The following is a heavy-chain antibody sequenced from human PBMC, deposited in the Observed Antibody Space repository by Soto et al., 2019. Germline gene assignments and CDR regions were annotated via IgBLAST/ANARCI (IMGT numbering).Heavy chain of an antibody. CDR3: ARDGGTGRYFSYYFDY. Sequence: GGSLGLSCAASGFPFSSYGMHWVRQAPGKGLEWVAVIWYDGSNKYYADSVKGRFTISRDNSKNTLYLQMNSLRAEDTAVYYCARDGGTGRYFSYYFDYWGQGTLVTVSS. D-gene: IGHD1-1*01. CDR1: GFPFSSYG. V-gene: IGHV3-33*01. J-gene: IGHJ4*02. CDR2: IWYDGSNK.